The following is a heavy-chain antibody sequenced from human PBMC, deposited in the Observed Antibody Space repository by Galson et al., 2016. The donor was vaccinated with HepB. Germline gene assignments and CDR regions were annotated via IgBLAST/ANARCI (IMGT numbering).Heavy chain of an antibody. CDR2: ISGSGDTS. CDR3: AKGNIVQVPAAPYA. D-gene: IGHD2-2*01. J-gene: IGHJ5*02. CDR1: GFTFSNYA. Sequence: SLRLSCAASGFTFSNYAMSWVRQAPGKGLEWVSSISGSGDTSYDADAARGRFTNSRDNSRNTLSLQMDSLRAEDSAIYYCAKGNIVQVPAAPYAWGQGALVTVSS. V-gene: IGHV3-23*01.